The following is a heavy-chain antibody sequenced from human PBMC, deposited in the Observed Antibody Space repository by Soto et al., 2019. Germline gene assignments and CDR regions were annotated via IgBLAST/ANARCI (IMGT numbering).Heavy chain of an antibody. CDR1: VFTFSSYG. CDR3: ARDGSITGPTFDYFEY. CDR2: ICYHGSNR. J-gene: IGHJ4*02. D-gene: IGHD1-7*01. Sequence: PWESLLLSCAASVFTFSSYGMPWVRQAPGKGMDWVALICYHGSNRYYANSVKGRFTISRHNSKNTLYLQMNSLRAEDTAVYYCARDGSITGPTFDYFEYWAQGTLVTFSS. V-gene: IGHV3-33*08.